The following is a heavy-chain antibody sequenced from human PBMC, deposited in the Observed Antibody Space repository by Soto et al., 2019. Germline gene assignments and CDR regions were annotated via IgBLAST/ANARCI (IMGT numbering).Heavy chain of an antibody. Sequence: QVQLVQSGAEVKKPGSSVKVSCKASGGTFSSYAISWVRQAPGQGLEWMGGIIPIFGTANYAQKFQGRVTITADESTSTAYMELSSLSSEDTAVYYCARCGYSTGGIAAAGTWYYYYGMDVWGQGTTVTVSS. D-gene: IGHD6-13*01. CDR1: GGTFSSYA. CDR2: IIPIFGTA. V-gene: IGHV1-69*12. CDR3: ARCGYSTGGIAAAGTWYYYYGMDV. J-gene: IGHJ6*02.